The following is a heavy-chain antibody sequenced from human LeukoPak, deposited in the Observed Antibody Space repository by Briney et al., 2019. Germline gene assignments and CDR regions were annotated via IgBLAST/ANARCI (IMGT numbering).Heavy chain of an antibody. D-gene: IGHD3-10*01. CDR3: AKDWTMVRGVIS. CDR1: GFTVSSNY. J-gene: IGHJ4*02. V-gene: IGHV3-53*01. CDR2: IYSGGRT. Sequence: PGGSLRLSCAASGFTVSSNYMSWVRQAPGKGLEWVSVIYSGGRTYYADSVKGRFTISRDNSKNTLYLQMNSLRAEDTAVYYCAKDWTMVRGVISWGQGTLVTVSS.